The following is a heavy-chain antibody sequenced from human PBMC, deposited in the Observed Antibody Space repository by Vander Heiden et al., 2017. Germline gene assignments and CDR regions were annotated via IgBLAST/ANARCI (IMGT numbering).Heavy chain of an antibody. Sequence: EVQLVESGGGLVQPGESLTLSCVASGFPFTEFWMSWVRQAPGKGLEWVANINEGGNEKHYVDSVKGRVTISRDNADNSLYLQMNRLRVEDTAVYYCARDHEGKDYWGQGTLVTVSS. CDR1: GFPFTEFW. CDR2: INEGGNEK. J-gene: IGHJ4*02. V-gene: IGHV3-7*01. CDR3: ARDHEGKDY.